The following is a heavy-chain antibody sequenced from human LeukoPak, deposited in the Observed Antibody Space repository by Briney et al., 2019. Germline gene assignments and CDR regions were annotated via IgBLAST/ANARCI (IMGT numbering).Heavy chain of an antibody. J-gene: IGHJ5*01. CDR2: INPSGGST. D-gene: IGHD2-8*01. CDR1: GYTFTSYY. CDR3: AREGADIVLMVYAIHSNWFDS. Sequence: ASVKVSCKASGYTFTSYYMHWVRQAPGQGLEWMGIINPSGGSTSYAQKFQGRVTMTRDTSTSTVYMELSSLRSEDTAVYYCAREGADIVLMVYAIHSNWFDSWGQGTLVTVST. V-gene: IGHV1-46*01.